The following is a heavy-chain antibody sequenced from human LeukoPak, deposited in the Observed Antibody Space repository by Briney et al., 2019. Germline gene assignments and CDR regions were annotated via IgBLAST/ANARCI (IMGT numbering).Heavy chain of an antibody. CDR2: IKRKTAGGTT. CDR1: GFTFSDAW. V-gene: IGHV3-15*01. Sequence: PGGSLRLSCAASGFTFSDAWLSWVRQAPGKGLEWVGRIKRKTAGGTTDYAAPVKGRFTISRDDSKNTLYLQMNSLKTEDTAVYYCTTEYSVFAFDIWAKGQWSPSLQ. D-gene: IGHD5-12*01. CDR3: TTEYSVFAFDI. J-gene: IGHJ3*02.